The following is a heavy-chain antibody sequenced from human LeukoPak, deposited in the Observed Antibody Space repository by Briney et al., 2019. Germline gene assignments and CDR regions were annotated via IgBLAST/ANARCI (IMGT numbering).Heavy chain of an antibody. CDR1: GFTFSSYA. V-gene: IGHV3-23*01. CDR3: AKDTIVVVVAAHFDY. CDR2: ISGSGGST. Sequence: GGSLRLSCAASGFTFSSYAMSWVRQAPGKGLEWVSAISGSGGSTYYADSVKGRFTISRDNSKNTLYLQMNSLRAEDTAVYYCAKDTIVVVVAAHFDYWGQGTLVTVSS. J-gene: IGHJ4*02. D-gene: IGHD2-15*01.